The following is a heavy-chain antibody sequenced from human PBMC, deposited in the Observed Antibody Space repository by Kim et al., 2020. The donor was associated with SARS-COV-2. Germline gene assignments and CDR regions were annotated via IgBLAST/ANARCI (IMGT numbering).Heavy chain of an antibody. Sequence: SETLSLTCTVSGGSISSYYWSWIRQPPGKGLEWIGYIYYSGSTNYNPSLKSRVTISVDTSKNQFSLKLSSVTAADTAVYYCASGGVVVPAAIRSYYYYGMDVWGQGTTVTVSS. CDR2: IYYSGST. CDR3: ASGGVVVPAAIRSYYYYGMDV. V-gene: IGHV4-59*13. J-gene: IGHJ6*02. D-gene: IGHD2-2*02. CDR1: GGSISSYY.